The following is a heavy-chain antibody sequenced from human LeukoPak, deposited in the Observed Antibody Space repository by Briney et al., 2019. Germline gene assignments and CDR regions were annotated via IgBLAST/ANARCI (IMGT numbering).Heavy chain of an antibody. V-gene: IGHV3-30*18. CDR3: AKDLEGGTGVDY. CDR1: GFTFSSYG. CDR2: ISYDGSNK. Sequence: GGSLRLSCAASGFTFSSYGMHWVRQAPGKGLERVAVISYDGSNKYYADSVKGRFTISRDNSKNTLYLQMNSLRAEDTAVYYCAKDLEGGTGVDYWGQGTLVTVSS. D-gene: IGHD1-14*01. J-gene: IGHJ4*02.